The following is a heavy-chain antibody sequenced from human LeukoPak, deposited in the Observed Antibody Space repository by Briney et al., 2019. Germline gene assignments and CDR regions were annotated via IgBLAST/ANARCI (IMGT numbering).Heavy chain of an antibody. J-gene: IGHJ4*02. Sequence: ASVKVSCKASGYTFTGYYMHWVRQAPGQGLEWMGWINPNSGGTNYSQEFQGGGTMTRCASISTAYRVLMRRRSGETAVYYCARSQAYDYVWGSYRYYRGGYFDYWGQGTLVTVSS. V-gene: IGHV1-2*02. CDR3: ARSQAYDYVWGSYRYYRGGYFDY. CDR2: INPNSGGT. CDR1: GYTFTGYY. D-gene: IGHD3-16*02.